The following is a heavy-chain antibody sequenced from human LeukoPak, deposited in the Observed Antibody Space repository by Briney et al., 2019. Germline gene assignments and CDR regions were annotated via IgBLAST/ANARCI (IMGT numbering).Heavy chain of an antibody. CDR3: AKWGGAHDILTDDAFDI. CDR2: IVAIVVIT. V-gene: IGHV1-69*02. J-gene: IGHJ3*02. Sequence: GWSLRLSCAASGFTFSTYWMTWVRQAPGQGLEWVGSIVAIVVITNYAEKLKGRFTISRDKSTSTPYLELSSLRSEDTGVYYCAKWGGAHDILTDDAFDIWGQGTTVTVSS. D-gene: IGHD3-9*01. CDR1: GFTFSTYW.